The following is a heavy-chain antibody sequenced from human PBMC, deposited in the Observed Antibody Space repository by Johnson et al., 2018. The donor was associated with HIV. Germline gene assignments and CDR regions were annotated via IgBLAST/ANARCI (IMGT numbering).Heavy chain of an antibody. Sequence: VQLVESGGGLVQPGGSLRLSCVVSGFTVSSYYMSWVRQAPGKGLEWVSIVFSGDNTYYADSVKGRFTISRDNSKNTLYLQMNGLRAEDTAVYYCARASTTVTTGDDAFDIWGQGTMVTVSS. J-gene: IGHJ3*02. CDR3: ARASTTVTTGDDAFDI. D-gene: IGHD4-17*01. CDR2: VFSGDNT. CDR1: GFTVSSYY. V-gene: IGHV3-66*01.